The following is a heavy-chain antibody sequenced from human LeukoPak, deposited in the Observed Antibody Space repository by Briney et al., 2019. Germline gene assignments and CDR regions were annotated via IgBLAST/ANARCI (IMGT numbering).Heavy chain of an antibody. J-gene: IGHJ4*02. CDR3: ARDDSSGYYFDY. Sequence: SETLSLTCTVSGGSISSYYWSWIRQPPGKGLEWIGYIYTSGSTNYNPSLKSRVTISVDTSKNQFSLKLSSETAADTAVYYCARDDSSGYYFDYWGQGTLVTVSS. CDR2: IYTSGST. V-gene: IGHV4-59*01. CDR1: GGSISSYY. D-gene: IGHD3-22*01.